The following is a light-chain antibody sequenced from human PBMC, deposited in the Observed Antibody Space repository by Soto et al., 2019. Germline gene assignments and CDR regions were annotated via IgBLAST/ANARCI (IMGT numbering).Light chain of an antibody. Sequence: DIQLTQSPSFLSASVGDRVTITCRASQGISSYLAWYQQKLGKAPKLLIYAASTLQSGVPSRFSGSASGTEFTLTISSLQPEDFATYYCQQLKTFGGGTKVEIK. CDR1: QGISSY. V-gene: IGKV1-9*01. CDR3: QQLKT. CDR2: AAS. J-gene: IGKJ4*01.